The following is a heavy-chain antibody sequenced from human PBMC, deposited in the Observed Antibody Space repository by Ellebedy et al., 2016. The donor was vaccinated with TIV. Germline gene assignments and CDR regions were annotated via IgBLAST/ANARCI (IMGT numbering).Heavy chain of an antibody. J-gene: IGHJ4*02. CDR1: GFTFTNYA. D-gene: IGHD3-22*01. Sequence: GESLKISCAASGFTFTNYAMHWVRQAPGKGLEWVAVISYDATFKYYADSVKGRFPISRDSSRNTLYFQMYSLRADDTAVYFCARDNNKRAYSDSSGYTDYWGQGTLVTVSS. V-gene: IGHV3-30*14. CDR3: ARDNNKRAYSDSSGYTDY. CDR2: ISYDATFK.